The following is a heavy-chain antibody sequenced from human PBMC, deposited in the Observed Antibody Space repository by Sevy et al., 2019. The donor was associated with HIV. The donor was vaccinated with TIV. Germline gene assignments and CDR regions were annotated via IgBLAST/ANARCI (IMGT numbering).Heavy chain of an antibody. Sequence: GGSLRLSCAASGFTFSTYNMNWVRQAPGKGLEWVSSITDSSNFIYHEDAVKGRFTISRDNAKNSLYLQMNSLRAEDTVVYFCARDRRTLNYYGSSGYNYYFDYWGQGTLVTVSS. D-gene: IGHD3-22*01. J-gene: IGHJ4*02. CDR2: ITDSSNFI. V-gene: IGHV3-21*01. CDR3: ARDRRTLNYYGSSGYNYYFDY. CDR1: GFTFSTYN.